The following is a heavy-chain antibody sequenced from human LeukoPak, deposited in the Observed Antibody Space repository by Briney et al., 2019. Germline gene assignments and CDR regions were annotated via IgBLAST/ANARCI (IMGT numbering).Heavy chain of an antibody. J-gene: IGHJ4*02. CDR3: AKDLEDNSGYYSIPSRNDFDY. V-gene: IGHV3-23*01. Sequence: GGSLRLSCAASRFTFSNYAMSWVRQAPGKGLEWVSTISGGGGSAYYADSVKGRFTISRDNSKNTLYLQMNSLRAEDTAVYYCAKDLEDNSGYYSIPSRNDFDYWGQGTLVTVSS. D-gene: IGHD3-22*01. CDR1: RFTFSNYA. CDR2: ISGGGGSA.